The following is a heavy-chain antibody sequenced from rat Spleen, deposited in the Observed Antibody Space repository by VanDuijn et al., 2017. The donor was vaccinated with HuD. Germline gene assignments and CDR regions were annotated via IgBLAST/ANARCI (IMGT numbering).Heavy chain of an antibody. CDR3: TTWDYHNNRFVY. Sequence: EVQLVESGGGLVQPGRSLKLSCAASGFTFSNYGMHWIRQAPTKGLEWVASSSPSGGSPDYRDSVKGRFTISRDNAKSTLYLQMDSLRSEDTATYYCTTWDYHNNRFVYWGQGVMVTVSS. J-gene: IGHJ2*01. D-gene: IGHD1-12*01. CDR2: SSPSGGSP. V-gene: IGHV5-19*01. CDR1: GFTFSNYG.